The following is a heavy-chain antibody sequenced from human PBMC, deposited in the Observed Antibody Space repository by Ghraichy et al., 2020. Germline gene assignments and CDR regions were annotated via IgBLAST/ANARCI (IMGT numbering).Heavy chain of an antibody. Sequence: GGSLRLSCAASGFTFSSYSMNWVRQAPGKGLEWVSYISSSSSTIYYADSVKGRFTISRDNAKNSLYLQMNSLRDEDTAVYYCARDRGGYYYDSSGYWYFDLWGRGTLVTVSS. CDR1: GFTFSSYS. CDR2: ISSSSSTI. V-gene: IGHV3-48*02. J-gene: IGHJ2*01. CDR3: ARDRGGYYYDSSGYWYFDL. D-gene: IGHD3-22*01.